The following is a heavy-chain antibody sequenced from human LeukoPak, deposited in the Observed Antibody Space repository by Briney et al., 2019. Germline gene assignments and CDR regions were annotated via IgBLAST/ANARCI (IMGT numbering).Heavy chain of an antibody. CDR2: IKQDGSEK. CDR3: ARDQEAAEYYFDY. J-gene: IGHJ4*02. CDR1: GFTFSSYW. V-gene: IGHV3-7*01. D-gene: IGHD2/OR15-2a*01. Sequence: PGGSLRLSCAASGFTFSSYWMSWVRQAPGKGLEWVANIKQDGSEKYYVDSVKGRFTISRDNAKNSLYLQMNSLRAEDTAVYYCARDQEAAEYYFDYWGQGTLVTVSS.